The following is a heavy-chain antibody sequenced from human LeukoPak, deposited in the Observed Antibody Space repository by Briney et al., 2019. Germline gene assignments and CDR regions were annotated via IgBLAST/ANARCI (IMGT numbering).Heavy chain of an antibody. CDR2: ISGSGGST. CDR1: GFTFSSYA. V-gene: IGHV3-23*01. Sequence: GGSLRLSCAASGFTFSSYAMSWVRQAPGKGLEWVSAISGSGGSTYYAGSVKGRFTISRDNSKNTLYLQMNSLRAEDTAVYYCAKDKGSGYRSSTSCYRWSPLVGYMDVWGKGTTVTVSS. J-gene: IGHJ6*03. D-gene: IGHD2-2*02. CDR3: AKDKGSGYRSSTSCYRWSPLVGYMDV.